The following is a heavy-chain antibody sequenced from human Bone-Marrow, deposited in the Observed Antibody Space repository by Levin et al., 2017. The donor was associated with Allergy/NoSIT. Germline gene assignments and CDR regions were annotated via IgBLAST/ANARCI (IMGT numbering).Heavy chain of an antibody. J-gene: IGHJ4*02. D-gene: IGHD3-3*01. CDR1: GYSLSYGYY. CDR3: ARAEGAHDFWSGSFFY. CDR2: IYHSGTT. Sequence: SQTLSLTCTVSGYSLSYGYYWGWSRQPPGKGLEWIGCIYHSGTTYYAPSLKSRVTMSIDTPKNQVSLKLTSVTAADTAIYYCARAEGAHDFWSGSFFYWGQGILVSVSS. V-gene: IGHV4-38-2*02.